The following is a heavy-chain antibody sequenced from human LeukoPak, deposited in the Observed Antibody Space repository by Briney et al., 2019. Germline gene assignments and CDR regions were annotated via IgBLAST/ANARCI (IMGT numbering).Heavy chain of an antibody. V-gene: IGHV3-7*04. Sequence: GGSLRLSCAASGFIFSNSWMTWVRQAPGKGLEWVANMNQDGSEQYYVDSVKGRFSISRDNAKKSLYLQMNSLRAEDTAVYYCSRGQGCAYWGQGTLVTVST. CDR2: MNQDGSEQ. CDR1: GFIFSNSW. D-gene: IGHD6-19*01. J-gene: IGHJ4*02. CDR3: SRGQGCAY.